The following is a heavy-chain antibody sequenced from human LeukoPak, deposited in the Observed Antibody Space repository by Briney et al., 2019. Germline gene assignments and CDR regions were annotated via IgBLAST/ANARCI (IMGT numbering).Heavy chain of an antibody. CDR3: TQRRPSGSVTVDEY. V-gene: IGHV3-23*01. J-gene: IGHJ4*02. D-gene: IGHD2-21*02. CDR2: INYNSANK. CDR1: GFTFSSFT. Sequence: PGGSLRFSCTTSGFTFSSFTMSWVRQAPGKGLEWVSSINYNSANKWHADSVKGRFTISRDNSKNTLYLQMHSLRVDDTALYYCTQRRPSGSVTVDEYWGQGALVTVSS.